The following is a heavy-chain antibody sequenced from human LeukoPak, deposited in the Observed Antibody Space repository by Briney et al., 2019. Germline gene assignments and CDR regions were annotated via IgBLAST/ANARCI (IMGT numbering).Heavy chain of an antibody. D-gene: IGHD2-15*01. V-gene: IGHV3-74*01. J-gene: IGHJ5*02. CDR3: TRRVSATRWFDP. CDR2: ISGDGSAT. Sequence: GGSLRLSCAASGFTFSTYWMHWVRQAPGKGLVWVSRISGDGSATIYADSVKVRFTISRDNAENTMYLQMNSLTVEDTAVYYCTRRVSATRWFDPWGQGTLVTVSS. CDR1: GFTFSTYW.